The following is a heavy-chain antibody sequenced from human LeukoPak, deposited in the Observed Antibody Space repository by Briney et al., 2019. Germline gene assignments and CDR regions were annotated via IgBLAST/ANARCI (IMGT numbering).Heavy chain of an antibody. CDR1: GFTFSSYG. Sequence: PGRSLRLSCAASGFTFSSYGMHWVRKAPGKGLEWVAVISYDGSNKYYADSVKGRFTISRDNSKNTLYLQMNSLRAEDTAVYYCAKDHSGKAFDIWGQGTMVTVSS. CDR2: ISYDGSNK. CDR3: AKDHSGKAFDI. V-gene: IGHV3-30*18. J-gene: IGHJ3*02. D-gene: IGHD1-26*01.